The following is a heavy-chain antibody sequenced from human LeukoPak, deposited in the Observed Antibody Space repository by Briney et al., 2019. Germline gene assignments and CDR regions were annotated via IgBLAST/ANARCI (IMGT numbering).Heavy chain of an antibody. CDR2: TRSKIYGGAP. J-gene: IGHJ4*02. CDR1: GFTFRDYG. V-gene: IGHV3-49*04. Sequence: GGSLRLSCLTSGFTFRDYGLGWVRQAPGMGLEWVSFTRSKIYGGAPEYAASVRGRFSVSRDDSESIDYLQMNNLESEDTAVYYCARGQTVSGAKYYFDFWSPGTLVAVSS. D-gene: IGHD2/OR15-2a*01. CDR3: ARGQTVSGAKYYFDF.